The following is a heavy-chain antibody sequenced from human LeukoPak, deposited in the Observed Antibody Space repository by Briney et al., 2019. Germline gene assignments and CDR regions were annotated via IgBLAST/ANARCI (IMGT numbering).Heavy chain of an antibody. CDR2: ISSSGSTI. V-gene: IGHV3-48*03. J-gene: IGHJ4*02. CDR3: AKGAHYYGSGSHRRGHYFDY. D-gene: IGHD3-10*01. Sequence: PGGSLRLSCAASGFTFSSYEMNWVRQAPGKGLEWVSYISSSGSTIYYADSVKGRFTISRDNAKNSLYLQMNSLRAEDTAVYYCAKGAHYYGSGSHRRGHYFDYWGQGTLVTVSS. CDR1: GFTFSSYE.